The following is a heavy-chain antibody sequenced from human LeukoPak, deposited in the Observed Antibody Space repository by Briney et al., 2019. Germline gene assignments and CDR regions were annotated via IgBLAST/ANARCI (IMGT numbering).Heavy chain of an antibody. J-gene: IGHJ4*02. V-gene: IGHV3-23*01. D-gene: IGHD2-8*01. Sequence: PGRSLSLSCTASGFTFGDYAMIWVRQAPGKGLEWVSTISVSGTYYADSVKGRFTISRDNSKNTLYLQMNSLRAEDTAVYYCAKSRDPYCTNGIWYDRKYYFDYWGQGTLVTVSS. CDR3: AKSRDPYCTNGIWYDRKYYFDY. CDR1: GFTFGDYA. CDR2: ISVSGT.